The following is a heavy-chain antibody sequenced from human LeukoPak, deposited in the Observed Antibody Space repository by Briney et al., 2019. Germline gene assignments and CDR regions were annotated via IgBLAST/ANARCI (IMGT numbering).Heavy chain of an antibody. CDR2: ISSSGSTI. Sequence: PGGSLRLSCAASGFTFSSYEMTRVRQAPGKGLEWVSYISSSGSTIYYADSVKGRFTVSRDNAKNSLYLQMNSLRAEDTAVYYCAELGITMIGGVWGKGTTVTISS. CDR1: GFTFSSYE. D-gene: IGHD3-10*02. CDR3: AELGITMIGGV. J-gene: IGHJ6*04. V-gene: IGHV3-48*03.